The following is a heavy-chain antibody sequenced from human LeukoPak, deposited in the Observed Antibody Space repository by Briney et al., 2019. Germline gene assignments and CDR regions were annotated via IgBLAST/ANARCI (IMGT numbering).Heavy chain of an antibody. CDR3: ARDSGSGGPFDY. J-gene: IGHJ4*02. D-gene: IGHD3-10*01. CDR2: IYHSGST. V-gene: IGHV4-38-2*02. Sequence: KPSETLSLTCTVSGYSISSGYYWGWIRQPPGKGLEWIGSIYHSGSTYYNPSLKSRVTISVDTSKNQFSLKLSSVTAADTAVYYCARDSGSGGPFDYWGQGTLVTVSS. CDR1: GYSISSGYY.